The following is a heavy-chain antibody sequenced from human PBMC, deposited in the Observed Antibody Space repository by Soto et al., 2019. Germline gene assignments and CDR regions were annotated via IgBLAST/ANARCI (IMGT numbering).Heavy chain of an antibody. V-gene: IGHV3-33*01. D-gene: IGHD4-17*01. CDR3: ARAQTTVTTYYYYGMDV. CDR2: IWYDGSNK. Sequence: PGGSLRLSCAASGFTFSSYGMHWVRQAPGKGLEWVAVIWYDGSNKYYADSVKGRFTISRDNSKNTLYLQMNSLRAEDTAVYYCARAQTTVTTYYYYGMDVWGQGTTVTVSS. CDR1: GFTFSSYG. J-gene: IGHJ6*02.